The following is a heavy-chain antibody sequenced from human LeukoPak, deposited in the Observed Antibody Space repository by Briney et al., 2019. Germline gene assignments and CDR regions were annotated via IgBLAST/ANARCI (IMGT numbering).Heavy chain of an antibody. CDR1: GYSFTSYW. V-gene: IGHV5-51*01. CDR2: IYPGDSDT. J-gene: IGHJ4*02. CDR3: ARRAYGSGSYFDY. D-gene: IGHD3-10*01. Sequence: GESLKISCKGSGYSFTSYWIGWVRQMLGQGLEWMGIIYPGDSDTRYSPPFQGQVTISADKSISTAYLQWSSLKASDTAMYYRARRAYGSGSYFDYWGQGTLVTVSS.